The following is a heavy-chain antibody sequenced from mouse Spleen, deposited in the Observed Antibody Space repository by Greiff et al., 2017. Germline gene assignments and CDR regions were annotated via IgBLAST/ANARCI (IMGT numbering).Heavy chain of an antibody. CDR2: ISSGSSTI. D-gene: IGHD2-4*01. CDR3: ARGDDYDGFAY. CDR1: GFTFSDYG. J-gene: IGHJ3*01. Sequence: EVKLVESGGGLVKPGGSLKLSCAASGFTFSDYGMHWVRQAPEKGLEWVAYISSGSSTIYYADTAKGRFTISRDNAKNTLFLQMTSLRSEDTAMYYCARGDDYDGFAYWGQGTLVTVSA. V-gene: IGHV5-17*01.